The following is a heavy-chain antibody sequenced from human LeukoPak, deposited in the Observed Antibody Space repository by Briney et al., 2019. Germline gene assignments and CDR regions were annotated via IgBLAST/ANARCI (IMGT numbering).Heavy chain of an antibody. CDR1: GFTFSTYW. CDR3: VKLSIIGVDY. Sequence: GGSLRLSCAASGFTFSTYWMHWVRQAPGKGLVWVSGINSDGRNTNYADSVKGRFTISRDNAKNTLYLQMSSLRAEDTAVYYCVKLSIIGVDYWGQGALVTVSS. CDR2: INSDGRNT. V-gene: IGHV3-74*01. J-gene: IGHJ4*02. D-gene: IGHD2/OR15-2a*01.